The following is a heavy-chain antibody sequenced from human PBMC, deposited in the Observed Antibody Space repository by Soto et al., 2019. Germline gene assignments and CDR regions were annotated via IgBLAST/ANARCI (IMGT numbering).Heavy chain of an antibody. CDR2: ISYDGSNK. Sequence: QVQLVESGGGVVQPGRSLRLSCAVSGFTFSSYGMHWVRQAPDKVLEWVAVISYDGSNKYYADSVKGRFTISRDNSKNTLYLHLNSVRTEDTGVYDCSKDLVPYGAHEAPRAPRDVWGQGKRVTVSS. J-gene: IGHJ6*01. D-gene: IGHD4-17*01. CDR1: GFTFSSYG. V-gene: IGHV3-30*18. CDR3: SKDLVPYGAHEAPRAPRDV.